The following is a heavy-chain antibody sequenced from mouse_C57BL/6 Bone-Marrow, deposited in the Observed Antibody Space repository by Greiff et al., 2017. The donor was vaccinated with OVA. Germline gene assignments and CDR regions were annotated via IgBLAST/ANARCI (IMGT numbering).Heavy chain of an antibody. CDR3: ASITGAY. J-gene: IGHJ3*01. V-gene: IGHV1-69*01. CDR2: IDPSDSYT. D-gene: IGHD1-1*01. Sequence: VKLQQPGAELVMPGASVKLSCKASGYTFTSYWMHWVKQRPGQGLEWIGEIDPSDSYTNYNQKFKGKSTLTVDKSSSTAYMQLSSLTWEDSAVYYCASITGAYGGQGTRVTVSA. CDR1: GYTFTSYW.